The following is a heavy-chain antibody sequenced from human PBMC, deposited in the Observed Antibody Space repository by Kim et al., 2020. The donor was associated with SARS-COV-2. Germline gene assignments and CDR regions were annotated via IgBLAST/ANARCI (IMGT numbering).Heavy chain of an antibody. CDR3: AVSGRQQLVYDY. CDR2: INHSGST. J-gene: IGHJ4*02. V-gene: IGHV4-34*01. D-gene: IGHD6-13*01. CDR1: GGSFSGYY. Sequence: SDTLSLTCAVYGGSFSGYYWSWIRQPPGKGLEWIGEINHSGSTNYNPSLKSRVTISVDTSKNQFSLKLSSVTAADTAVYYCAVSGRQQLVYDYWGQGTLVTVSS.